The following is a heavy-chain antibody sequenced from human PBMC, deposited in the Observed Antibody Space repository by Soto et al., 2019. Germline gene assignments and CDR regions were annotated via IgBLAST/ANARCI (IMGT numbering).Heavy chain of an antibody. CDR1: GFTFSSYA. J-gene: IGHJ6*02. CDR3: ARDWDPVYSGMDYYYGMDV. Sequence: PGGSPRLSCAASGFTFSSYAMHWVRQAPGKGLEWVAVISYDGSNKYYADSVKGRFTISRDNSKNTLYLQMNSLRAEDTAVYYCARDWDPVYSGMDYYYGMDVWGQGTTVTVSS. D-gene: IGHD1-26*01. V-gene: IGHV3-30-3*01. CDR2: ISYDGSNK.